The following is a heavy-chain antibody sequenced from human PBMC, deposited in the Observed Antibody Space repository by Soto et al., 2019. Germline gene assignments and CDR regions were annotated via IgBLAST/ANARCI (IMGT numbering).Heavy chain of an antibody. J-gene: IGHJ4*02. CDR2: IFYSGTT. D-gene: IGHD6-13*01. Sequence: SETLSLTCAVSGDSMNNYYWSWIRQAPGRTLEWIGNIFYSGTTTYNPSLESRVTMSVVTSRNQFFLQLHAVDAADTAVYYCAKPRRTPAEGYTIDFWGRGILVTVSS. CDR3: AKPRRTPAEGYTIDF. V-gene: IGHV4-59*03. CDR1: GDSMNNYY.